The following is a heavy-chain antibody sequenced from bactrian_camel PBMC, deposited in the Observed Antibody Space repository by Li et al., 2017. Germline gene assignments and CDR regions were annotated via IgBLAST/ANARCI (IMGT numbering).Heavy chain of an antibody. Sequence: HVQLVESGGGSVQAPGGPLTLSCRATGYSYRSNSMGWFRQVPGSEREGVAVIAGSGSTGYADSVKGRFTISSAGNTLYLQMNSLKSEDTALYYCATALYSAFGSWGQGTQVTVS. CDR3: ATALYSAFGS. CDR1: GYSYRSNS. CDR2: IAGSGST. J-gene: IGHJ6*01. D-gene: IGHD3*01. V-gene: IGHV3S53*01.